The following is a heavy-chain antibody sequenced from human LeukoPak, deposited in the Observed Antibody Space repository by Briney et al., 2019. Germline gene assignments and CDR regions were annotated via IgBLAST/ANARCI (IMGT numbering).Heavy chain of an antibody. J-gene: IGHJ4*02. CDR1: GGSISSSSYY. D-gene: IGHD1-14*01. CDR3: ARLSILTPDRRLYYFDY. V-gene: IGHV4-39*01. Sequence: SETLSLTCTVSGGSISSSSYYWGWIRQPPGKGLEWIGSIYYSGSTYYNPSLKSRVTISVDTSKNQFSLKLSSVTAADTAVYYCARLSILTPDRRLYYFDYWGQGTLVTVSS. CDR2: IYYSGST.